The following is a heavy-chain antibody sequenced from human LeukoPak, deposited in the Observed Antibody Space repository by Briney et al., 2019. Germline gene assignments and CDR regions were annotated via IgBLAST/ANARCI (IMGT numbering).Heavy chain of an antibody. CDR3: AKGSGASRPYYLDY. V-gene: IGHV4-59*01. CDR2: IYYSGST. Sequence: SETLSLTCSVSGGSFSSYYWTWIRQPPGKGLEWIGYIYYSGSTNYNPSLKSRVTISVDTSKNQFSLKLSSVTAADTAVYYCAKGSGASRPYYLDYWGRGTLVTVSS. J-gene: IGHJ4*02. D-gene: IGHD3-10*01. CDR1: GGSFSSYY.